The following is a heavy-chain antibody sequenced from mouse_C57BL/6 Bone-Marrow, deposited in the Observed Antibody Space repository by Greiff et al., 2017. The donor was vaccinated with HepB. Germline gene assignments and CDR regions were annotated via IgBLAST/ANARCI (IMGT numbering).Heavy chain of an antibody. CDR1: GFSLTSYA. D-gene: IGHD2-5*01. V-gene: IGHV2-9-1*01. J-gene: IGHJ4*01. CDR2: IGTGGGT. CDR3: AGYSNSMDY. Sequence: VQRVESGPGLVAPSQSLSITCTVSGFSLTSYAISWVRQPPGKGLEWLGVIGTGGGTNYNSALKSRLSISKDNSKSQVFLKMNSLQTDDTARYYCAGYSNSMDYWGQGTSVTGSS.